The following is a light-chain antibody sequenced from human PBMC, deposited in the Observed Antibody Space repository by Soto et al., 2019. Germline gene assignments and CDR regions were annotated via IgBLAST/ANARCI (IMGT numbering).Light chain of an antibody. Sequence: QSVLTQPASVSGFPGQSITISCTGTSSDISGYDYVSWYQQHPGKAPKLIIYDVNGRPSGVSNRFSGSKSANTASLTISGLQAEDEADYHCSSYTSTSAPYVFGTGTKVTVL. CDR3: SSYTSTSAPYV. J-gene: IGLJ1*01. V-gene: IGLV2-14*03. CDR2: DVN. CDR1: SSDISGYDY.